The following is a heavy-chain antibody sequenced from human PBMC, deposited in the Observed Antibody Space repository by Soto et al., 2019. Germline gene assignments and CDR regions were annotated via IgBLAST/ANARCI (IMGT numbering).Heavy chain of an antibody. V-gene: IGHV4-4*02. Sequence: SETLSLTCDVSGVSISSGNWWSWVRQPPGKGLEWIADVYTDGSANYHPSLESRATISVDRSKNQFSLRPSSVTAADTGKYYCARLVYDSRLNYLYFDHWGQGTLVTVSS. J-gene: IGHJ4*02. CDR3: ARLVYDSRLNYLYFDH. CDR1: GVSISSGNW. CDR2: VYTDGSA. D-gene: IGHD3-22*01.